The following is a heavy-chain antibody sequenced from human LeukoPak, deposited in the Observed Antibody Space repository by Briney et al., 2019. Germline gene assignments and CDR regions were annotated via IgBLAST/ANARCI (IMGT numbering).Heavy chain of an antibody. Sequence: AASVKVSCKASGYTFTSYGISWVRQAPGQGLEWMGWISAYNGNTNYAQKPQGRVTMTTDTSTSTAYMELRSLRSDDTAVYYCARAEESTPLNWFDPWGQGTLVTVSS. CDR3: ARAEESTPLNWFDP. D-gene: IGHD5/OR15-5a*01. CDR1: GYTFTSYG. CDR2: ISAYNGNT. J-gene: IGHJ5*02. V-gene: IGHV1-18*01.